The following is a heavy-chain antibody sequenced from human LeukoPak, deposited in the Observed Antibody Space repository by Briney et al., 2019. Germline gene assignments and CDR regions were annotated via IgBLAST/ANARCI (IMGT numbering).Heavy chain of an antibody. V-gene: IGHV3-30*03. J-gene: IGHJ4*02. Sequence: GGSLRLSCAASGFTFSSYGIHWVRQAPGKGLEWVAVISYDGSNKYYADSVKGRFTISRDNSKNTLYLQMNSLRAEDTAVYYCATTAGPYCSGGSCSIDYWGQGTLVTVSS. CDR3: ATTAGPYCSGGSCSIDY. CDR2: ISYDGSNK. D-gene: IGHD2-15*01. CDR1: GFTFSSYG.